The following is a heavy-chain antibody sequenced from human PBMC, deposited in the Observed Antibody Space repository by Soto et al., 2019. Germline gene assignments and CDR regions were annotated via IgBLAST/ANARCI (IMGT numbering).Heavy chain of an antibody. Sequence: PGESLKISCKGSGYSFTSYWISWVRQMPGKGLEWMGRIDPSDSYTNYSPSFQGHVTISADKSISTAYLQWSSLKASDTAMYYCARHDGSGWYFGAFDIWGQGTMVTVSS. D-gene: IGHD6-19*01. CDR3: ARHDGSGWYFGAFDI. J-gene: IGHJ3*02. CDR2: IDPSDSYT. V-gene: IGHV5-10-1*01. CDR1: GYSFTSYW.